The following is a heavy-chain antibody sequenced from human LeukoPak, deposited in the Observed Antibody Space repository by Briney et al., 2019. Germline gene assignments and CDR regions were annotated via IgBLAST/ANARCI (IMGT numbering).Heavy chain of an antibody. J-gene: IGHJ6*03. Sequence: ASVKVSCKASGYTFTGYYMHWVRQDPGQGLEGMGWINPNSGGTNYAQKFQGRLTMTRDTSISTAYMVLSRLRSDDTAVYYCARDPLVGYYYMDVWGKGTTVTVSS. CDR3: ARDPLVGYYYMDV. CDR1: GYTFTGYY. V-gene: IGHV1-2*02. CDR2: INPNSGGT.